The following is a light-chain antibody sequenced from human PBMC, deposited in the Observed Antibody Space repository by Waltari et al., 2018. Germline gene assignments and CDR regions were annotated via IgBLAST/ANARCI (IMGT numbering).Light chain of an antibody. V-gene: IGKV3-15*01. CDR1: QSVSSN. Sequence: EIVMTQSPATLSVSPGERATLSCRASQSVSSNLAWYQQKPGQAPRLLIYGASTRATGIPARFSGRLSGTEFTLTISSLQSEDFAVDYCQQYNNWPLTFGGGTKVEIK. CDR3: QQYNNWPLT. CDR2: GAS. J-gene: IGKJ4*02.